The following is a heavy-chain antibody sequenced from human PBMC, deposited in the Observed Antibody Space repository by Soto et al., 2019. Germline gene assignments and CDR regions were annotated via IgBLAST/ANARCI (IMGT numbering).Heavy chain of an antibody. D-gene: IGHD3-10*01. V-gene: IGHV3-30*14. CDR2: ISYDGSNK. Sequence: QVQLVESGGGVVQPGRSLRLSCAASGFTFSSYAMHWVRQAPGKGLEWVAVISYDGSNKYYADSVKGRFTISRDNSKNTLHLQMNSLKAEDTAVYYGARNVSFIRSRGVISYYYYYGMDVWGQGTTVTVSS. J-gene: IGHJ6*02. CDR1: GFTFSSYA. CDR3: ARNVSFIRSRGVISYYYYYGMDV.